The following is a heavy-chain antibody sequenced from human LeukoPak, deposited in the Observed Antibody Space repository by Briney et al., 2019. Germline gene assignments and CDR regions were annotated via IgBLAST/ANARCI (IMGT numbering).Heavy chain of an antibody. CDR3: AVNTYYDFWSGYFT. J-gene: IGHJ4*02. D-gene: IGHD3-3*01. CDR1: GFTFSNYA. Sequence: PGGSLRLSCAASGFTFSNYAMNWVRQPPGKGLEWIGTFSYSGTTYYNPSLRSRVTISVDTSKNQFSLKLSSGTAADTAVYYCAVNTYYDFWSGYFTWGQGTLVTVSS. V-gene: IGHV4-59*04. CDR2: FSYSGTT.